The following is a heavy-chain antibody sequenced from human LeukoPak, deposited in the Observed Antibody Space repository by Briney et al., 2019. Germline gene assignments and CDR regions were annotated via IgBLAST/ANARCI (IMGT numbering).Heavy chain of an antibody. V-gene: IGHV4-31*03. CDR1: GGSISSGGYY. D-gene: IGHD3-9*01. CDR3: ARNTDILTGYYYFDY. Sequence: PSETLSLTCTVSGGSISSGGYYWSWIRQHPGKGLEWIGYIYYSGSTYYNPSLKSRVTISVDTSKNQFSLKLSSVTAADTAVYYCARNTDILTGYYYFDYWGQGTLVTVSS. CDR2: IYYSGST. J-gene: IGHJ4*02.